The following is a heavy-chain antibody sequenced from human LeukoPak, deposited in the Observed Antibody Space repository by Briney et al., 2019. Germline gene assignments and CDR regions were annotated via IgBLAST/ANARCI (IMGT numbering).Heavy chain of an antibody. V-gene: IGHV4-61*02. J-gene: IGHJ4*02. Sequence: SQTLSLTCTVSGDSISSGDYYWSWIRQPAGKGLEWIGRISSSGSTNYNPSLKSRVTISVDTSKNQFSLKLSSVTAADTAVYFCARNRGGPSIMTTIIGGFDYWGQGTLVTVSS. CDR1: GDSISSGDYY. CDR2: ISSSGST. CDR3: ARNRGGPSIMTTIIGGFDY. D-gene: IGHD5-12*01.